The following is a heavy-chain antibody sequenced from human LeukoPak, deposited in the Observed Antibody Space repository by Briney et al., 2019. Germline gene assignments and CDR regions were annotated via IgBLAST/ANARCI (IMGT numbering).Heavy chain of an antibody. D-gene: IGHD4-23*01. CDR3: ARGRVTRNWIDP. Sequence: PSETLSLTCAVYGGSFSGYYWSWIRQPPGKGLEWIGEINHSGSTNYNPSLKSRVTISVDTSKNQFSLKLSSVTAADTAVYYCARGRVTRNWIDPWGQGTLVTVSS. CDR2: INHSGST. V-gene: IGHV4-34*01. J-gene: IGHJ5*02. CDR1: GGSFSGYY.